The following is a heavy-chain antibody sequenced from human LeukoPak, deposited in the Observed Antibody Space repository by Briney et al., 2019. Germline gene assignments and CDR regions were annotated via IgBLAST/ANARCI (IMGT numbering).Heavy chain of an antibody. V-gene: IGHV3-9*01. Sequence: GRSLRLSCAASGFTFDDYAMHWVRQPPGKGLEWVSGISWNGGQMGYADSVRGRFTISRDNAKNSLYLQMNSLRAEDTAFYYCAKDKRVATLTISPMDVWGKGTTVTVSS. CDR3: AKDKRVATLTISPMDV. CDR2: ISWNGGQM. D-gene: IGHD4-17*01. CDR1: GFTFDDYA. J-gene: IGHJ6*03.